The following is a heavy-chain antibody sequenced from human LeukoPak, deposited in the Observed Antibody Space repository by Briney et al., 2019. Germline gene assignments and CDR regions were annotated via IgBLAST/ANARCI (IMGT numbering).Heavy chain of an antibody. CDR2: INPSGGST. V-gene: IGHV1-46*01. CDR3: ARDETPDTAMVYYFDY. CDR1: GYTFTSYY. J-gene: IGHJ4*02. Sequence: ASVKVSCKASGYTFTSYYMHWVRQAPGQGLEWMGIINPSGGSTSYAQKFQGRVTMTRDTSTGTVYMELSSLRSEDTAVHYCARDETPDTAMVYYFDYWGQGALVTVSS. D-gene: IGHD5-18*01.